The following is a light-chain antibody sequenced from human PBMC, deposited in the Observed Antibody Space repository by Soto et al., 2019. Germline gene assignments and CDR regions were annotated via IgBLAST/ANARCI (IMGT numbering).Light chain of an antibody. J-gene: IGKJ2*01. V-gene: IGKV3-11*01. Sequence: EFVLTQSPATLSLSPGERVTLSCRASQSVSNYLAWHQQKPGQAPRLLIYDASNRATGIPARFSGSGSGTDFTLTISSLEPEDFAVYYCQHGRTFGQGTKLEIK. CDR3: QHGRT. CDR1: QSVSNY. CDR2: DAS.